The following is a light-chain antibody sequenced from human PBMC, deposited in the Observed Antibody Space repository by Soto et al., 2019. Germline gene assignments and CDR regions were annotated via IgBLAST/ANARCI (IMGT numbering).Light chain of an antibody. CDR1: QSFSSTY. CDR3: QQYGSSPPMYT. V-gene: IGKV3-20*01. CDR2: GAS. Sequence: EIVLTQSPGTLSLSPGERATLSCRASQSFSSTYLVGYQQKPGQAPRLLIYGASSRATGIPDRFSGSGSGTDFTLTITRLEPEDFAVYYCQQYGSSPPMYTFGQGTKLEIK. J-gene: IGKJ2*01.